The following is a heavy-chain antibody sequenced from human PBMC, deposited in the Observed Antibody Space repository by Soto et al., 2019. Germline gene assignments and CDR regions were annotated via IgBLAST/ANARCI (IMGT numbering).Heavy chain of an antibody. V-gene: IGHV3-48*02. J-gene: IGHJ4*02. CDR3: ARGSPSFSDTEFDY. D-gene: IGHD3-3*01. Sequence: GGSLRLSCAASGFTFSSYSMYWVRQAPGKGLEWVSYISSSSSTIYYADSVKGRFTISRDNAKNSLYLQMNSLRDEDTAVYYCARGSPSFSDTEFDYWGQGTLVTVSS. CDR1: GFTFSSYS. CDR2: ISSSSSTI.